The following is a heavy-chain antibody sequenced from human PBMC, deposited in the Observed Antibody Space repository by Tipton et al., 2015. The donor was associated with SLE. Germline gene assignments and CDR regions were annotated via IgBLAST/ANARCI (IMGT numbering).Heavy chain of an antibody. CDR3: ARVDYDSEAFDI. CDR1: GFTFSSYG. D-gene: IGHD3-22*01. J-gene: IGHJ3*02. V-gene: IGHV3-30*03. CDR2: ISYDGSNK. Sequence: SLRLSCAASGFTFSSYGMHWVRQAPGKGLEWVAVISYDGSNKYYADSVKGRFTISRDNAKNSLYLQMNSLRAEDTAVYYCARVDYDSEAFDIWGQGTTVTVSS.